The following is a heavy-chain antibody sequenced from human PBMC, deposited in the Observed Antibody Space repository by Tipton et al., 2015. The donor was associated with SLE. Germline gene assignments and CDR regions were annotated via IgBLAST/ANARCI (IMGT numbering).Heavy chain of an antibody. D-gene: IGHD3-22*01. Sequence: LRLSCTVSGGSISGYYWSWIRQPPGKGLEWIGSIYYSGSTYYNPSLKSRVTISVDTSKNQFSLKLSSVTAADTAVYYCARGYDSSGSPLDYWGQGTLVTVSS. J-gene: IGHJ4*02. CDR1: GGSISGYY. CDR3: ARGYDSSGSPLDY. V-gene: IGHV4-38-2*02. CDR2: IYYSGST.